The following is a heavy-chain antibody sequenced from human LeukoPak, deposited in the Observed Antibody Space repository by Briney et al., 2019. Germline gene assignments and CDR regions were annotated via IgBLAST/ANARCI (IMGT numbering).Heavy chain of an antibody. CDR3: ARDPPLGYGDYALRFDP. D-gene: IGHD4-17*01. J-gene: IGHJ5*02. Sequence: GASVKVSCKASGGTFSSYAISWVRQAPGQGLEWMGRIIPIFGTANYAQKFQGRVTITTDEYTSTAYMELSSLRSEDTAVYYCARDPPLGYGDYALRFDPWGQGTPVTVSS. CDR1: GGTFSSYA. CDR2: IIPIFGTA. V-gene: IGHV1-69*05.